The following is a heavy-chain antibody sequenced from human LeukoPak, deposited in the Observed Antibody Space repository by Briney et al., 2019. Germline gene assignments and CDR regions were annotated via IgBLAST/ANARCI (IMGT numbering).Heavy chain of an antibody. D-gene: IGHD4/OR15-4a*01. Sequence: GVSLRLSCAASGFTFNNFAMTWVRQAPGNGLEWVSTIRGGDYYTYYAASVKGRFTISRDSSKNTLYLQMNSLRAEDTALYYCAKGRLDPNLVLHYWGQGTLVTVSS. V-gene: IGHV3-23*01. CDR2: IRGGDYYT. CDR3: AKGRLDPNLVLHY. J-gene: IGHJ4*02. CDR1: GFTFNNFA.